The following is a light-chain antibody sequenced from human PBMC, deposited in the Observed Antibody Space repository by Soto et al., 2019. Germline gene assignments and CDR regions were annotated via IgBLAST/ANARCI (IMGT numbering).Light chain of an antibody. Sequence: IERTQSPSSLSVSVGDRVTITCRASQGIRHDLGWYQQKPGKAPELLIYAASILQSGVPSRFSGSGSGTDFTLTITSLQPEDFAIYYCLQDYTYPRTFGGGTKVDIK. V-gene: IGKV1-6*01. CDR1: QGIRHD. CDR2: AAS. J-gene: IGKJ4*01. CDR3: LQDYTYPRT.